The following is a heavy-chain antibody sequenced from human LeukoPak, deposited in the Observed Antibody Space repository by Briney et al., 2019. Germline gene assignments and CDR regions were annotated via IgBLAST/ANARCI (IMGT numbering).Heavy chain of an antibody. CDR2: IYTSGST. V-gene: IGHV4-4*07. Sequence: PSETLSLTCTVSGGSISSYHWSWIRQPAGKGLEWIGRIYTSGSTNYNPSLKSRVTMSVDTSKNQFSLKLSSVTAADTAVYYCAREIRRDVLMVYAISWFDPWGQGTLVTVSS. J-gene: IGHJ5*02. CDR1: GGSISSYH. CDR3: AREIRRDVLMVYAISWFDP. D-gene: IGHD2-8*01.